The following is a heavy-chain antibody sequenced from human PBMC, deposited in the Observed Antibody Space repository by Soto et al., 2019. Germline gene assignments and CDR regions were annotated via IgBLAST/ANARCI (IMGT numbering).Heavy chain of an antibody. CDR2: INHDGSEK. V-gene: IGHV3-7*03. Sequence: PGGSLRLSCAASGFTFSGYSMNWVRQAPGKGLEWVANINHDGSEKNYVDSVKGRFTISRDNAKKYRYLQMNSLTAEDTAVYYCPGAGPGGWGQGTLVTVSS. CDR1: GFTFSGYS. D-gene: IGHD3-16*01. J-gene: IGHJ4*02. CDR3: PGAGPGG.